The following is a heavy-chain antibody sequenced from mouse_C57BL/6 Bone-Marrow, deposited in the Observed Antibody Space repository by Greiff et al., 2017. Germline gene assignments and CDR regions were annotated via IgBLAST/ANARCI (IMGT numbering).Heavy chain of an antibody. V-gene: IGHV5-6*01. CDR1: GFTFSSYG. Sequence: EVQVVESGGDLVKPGGSLKLSCAASGFTFSSYGMSWVRQTPDKRLEWVATISSGGSYTYYPESVKGRFTIARDKSKNTLYLQMSSLKSEDTSMYYCARPSRFSWFAYWGQGTLVTVSA. CDR2: ISSGGSYT. J-gene: IGHJ3*01. CDR3: ARPSRFSWFAY.